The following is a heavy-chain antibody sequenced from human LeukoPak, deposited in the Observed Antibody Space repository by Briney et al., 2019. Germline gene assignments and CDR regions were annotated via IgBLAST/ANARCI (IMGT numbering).Heavy chain of an antibody. CDR3: TRGGSYFEE. V-gene: IGHV3-48*02. CDR2: ITSSSSSI. D-gene: IGHD3-10*01. CDR1: GYDFKRYS. J-gene: IGHJ4*02. Sequence: GGSLRLSCVGSGYDFKRYSMNWVRQAPGKGLEWISYITSSSSSIFYAASVRGRFTISRDNAMNSLFLQMNSLRDEDTAVYYWTRGGSYFEEWGQGSLVTVTS.